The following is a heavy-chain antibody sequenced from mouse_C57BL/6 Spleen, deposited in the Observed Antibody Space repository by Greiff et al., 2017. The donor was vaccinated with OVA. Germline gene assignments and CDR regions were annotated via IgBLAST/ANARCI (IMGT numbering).Heavy chain of an antibody. D-gene: IGHD2-4*01. CDR3: ARSGYDYDGPFAY. V-gene: IGHV1-7*01. CDR1: GYTFTSYW. Sequence: QVQLQQSGAELAKPGASVKLSCKASGYTFTSYWMHWVKQRPGQGLEWIGYLNPSSGYTKYNQKFKDKATLTADKSSSTAYMQLSSLTYEDSAVYYCARSGYDYDGPFAYWGQGTLVTVSA. J-gene: IGHJ3*01. CDR2: LNPSSGYT.